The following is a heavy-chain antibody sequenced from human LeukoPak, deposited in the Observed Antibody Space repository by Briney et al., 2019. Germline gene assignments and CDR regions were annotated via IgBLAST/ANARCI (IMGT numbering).Heavy chain of an antibody. Sequence: ASVKVSCKTSGYTFTIYDINWVRQATGQGLEWLGWMSPNNGDTGYAQKLQGRVTMTTDTSTSTAYMELRSLRSDDTAVYYCARSGPYGDYLDYWSQGTLVTVSS. CDR3: ARSGPYGDYLDY. CDR1: GYTFTIYD. CDR2: MSPNNGDT. D-gene: IGHD4-17*01. V-gene: IGHV1-18*01. J-gene: IGHJ4*02.